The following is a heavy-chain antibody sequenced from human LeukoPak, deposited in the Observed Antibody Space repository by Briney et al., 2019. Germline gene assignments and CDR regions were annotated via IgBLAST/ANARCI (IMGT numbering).Heavy chain of an antibody. J-gene: IGHJ4*02. D-gene: IGHD1-26*01. CDR2: IHYSGST. CDR1: GGSISSYY. V-gene: IGHV4-59*01. Sequence: SETLSLTCTVSGGSISSYYWSWIRQPPGQGLEWIGYIHYSGSTNYNPSLKSRVTISVDTSKNQFSLKLSSVTAADTAVYYCARAPSGYFDYWGQGTLVTVSS. CDR3: ARAPSGYFDY.